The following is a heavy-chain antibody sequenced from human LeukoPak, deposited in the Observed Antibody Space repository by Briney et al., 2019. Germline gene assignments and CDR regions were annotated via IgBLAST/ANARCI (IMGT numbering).Heavy chain of an antibody. CDR2: ISYDGSNK. V-gene: IGHV3-30-3*01. J-gene: IGHJ4*02. CDR3: ASVSGSYYAGRGFDDY. D-gene: IGHD1-26*01. Sequence: QPGGSLRLSCAASGFTFSSYAMHWVRQAPGKGLEWVAVISYDGSNKYYADSVKGRFTISRDNSKNTLYLQMNSLRAEDTAVYYCASVSGSYYAGRGFDDYWGQGTLVTVSS. CDR1: GFTFSSYA.